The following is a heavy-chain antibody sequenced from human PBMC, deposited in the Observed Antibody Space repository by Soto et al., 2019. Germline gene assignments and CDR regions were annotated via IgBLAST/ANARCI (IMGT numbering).Heavy chain of an antibody. J-gene: IGHJ6*02. CDR2: IYHSGST. Sequence: SETLSLTCAVSSGSISSSNWWSWVRQPPGKGLEWIGEIYHSGSTNYNPSLKSRVTISVDKSKNQFSLKLSSVTAADTAVYYCASVDTAMGHGMDVWGQGTTVTVSS. CDR3: ASVDTAMGHGMDV. CDR1: SGSISSSNW. V-gene: IGHV4-4*02. D-gene: IGHD5-18*01.